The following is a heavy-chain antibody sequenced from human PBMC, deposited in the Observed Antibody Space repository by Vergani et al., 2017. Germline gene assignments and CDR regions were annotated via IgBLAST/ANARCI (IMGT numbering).Heavy chain of an antibody. V-gene: IGHV3-23*01. J-gene: IGHJ6*02. CDR2: ISGSGGST. Sequence: EVQLLESGGGLVQPGGSLRLSCAASGFTFSSYAMSWVRQAPGKGLEWVSAISGSGGSTYYADSVKGRFTISRDNSKNTLYLQMKSLRAEDTAVYYCAGAGNVEWLRIPPLGYYYGMDVWGQGTTVTVSS. CDR3: AGAGNVEWLRIPPLGYYYGMDV. CDR1: GFTFSSYA. D-gene: IGHD5-12*01.